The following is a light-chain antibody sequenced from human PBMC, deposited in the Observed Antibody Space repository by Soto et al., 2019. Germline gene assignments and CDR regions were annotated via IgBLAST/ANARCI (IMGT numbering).Light chain of an antibody. CDR2: DAS. Sequence: DIPMTQSPSTLSASVGDRVTITCRASQSINIWLAWYQQKAGKAPKLMIYDASTLENRVPLRFSGSGSCTELTPTSSGLQPDDFAAYCCQQYITYSYTCGQGTKLEIK. J-gene: IGKJ2*01. CDR1: QSINIW. CDR3: QQYITYSYT. V-gene: IGKV1-5*01.